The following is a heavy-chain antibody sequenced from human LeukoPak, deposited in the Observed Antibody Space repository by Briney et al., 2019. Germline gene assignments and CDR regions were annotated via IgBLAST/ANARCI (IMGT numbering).Heavy chain of an antibody. J-gene: IGHJ4*02. CDR2: IKQDGSEK. CDR3: TRTSVAAAGVY. CDR1: GFTISDYW. D-gene: IGHD6-13*01. V-gene: IGHV3-7*01. Sequence: PGGSLRLSCVGSGFTISDYWMTWVRQAPGKGLEWLANIKQDGSEKYYVDSVKGRFTISRDNAKNSLYLQINSLRAEGTAVYYCTRTSVAAAGVYWGQGTLVIVSS.